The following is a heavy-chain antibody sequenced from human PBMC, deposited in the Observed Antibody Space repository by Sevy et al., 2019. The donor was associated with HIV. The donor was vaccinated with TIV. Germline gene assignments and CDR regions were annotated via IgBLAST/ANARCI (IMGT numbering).Heavy chain of an antibody. V-gene: IGHV3-13*01. D-gene: IGHD3-10*01. CDR1: GFIFSSYD. CDR2: IGTAGDT. CDR3: AREVPGSLYGLDV. Sequence: GGSLRLSCAASGFIFSSYDIHWVRQPTGKGLEWVSGIGTAGDTYYPGSVKGRFTISRDNARNSVYLRMNSLRAGDTAVYFCAREVPGSLYGLDVWGQGTTVTVSS. J-gene: IGHJ6*02.